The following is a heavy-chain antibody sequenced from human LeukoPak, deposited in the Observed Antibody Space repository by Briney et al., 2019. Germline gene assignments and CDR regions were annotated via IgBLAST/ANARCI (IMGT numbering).Heavy chain of an antibody. J-gene: IGHJ4*02. D-gene: IGHD5-12*01. CDR3: ARSPYPGLRRRYFDY. CDR1: GGSFSGYY. Sequence: PSETLSLTCAVYGGSFSGYYWSWIRQPPGKGLEWIGEINHSGSTNYNPSLKSRVTISVDTSKNQFSLKLGSVTAADTAVYYCARSPYPGLRRRYFDYWGQGTLVTVSS. CDR2: INHSGST. V-gene: IGHV4-34*01.